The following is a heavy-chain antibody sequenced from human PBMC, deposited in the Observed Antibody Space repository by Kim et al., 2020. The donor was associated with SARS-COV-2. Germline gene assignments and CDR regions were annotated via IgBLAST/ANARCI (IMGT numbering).Heavy chain of an antibody. D-gene: IGHD3-10*01. V-gene: IGHV1-18*04. Sequence: ASVKVSCKASGYTFTSYGISWVRQAPGQGLEWMGWISAYNGNTNYAQKLQGRVTMTTDTSTSTAYMELRSLRSDDTAVYYCARDPAYYYGSGSYYFGVYEYYFDYWGQGTLVTVSS. CDR2: ISAYNGNT. J-gene: IGHJ4*02. CDR1: GYTFTSYG. CDR3: ARDPAYYYGSGSYYFGVYEYYFDY.